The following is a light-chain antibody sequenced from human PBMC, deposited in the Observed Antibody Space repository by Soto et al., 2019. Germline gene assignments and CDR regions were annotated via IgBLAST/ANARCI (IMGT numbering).Light chain of an antibody. V-gene: IGLV1-36*01. CDR3: AAWHDSLNAFV. J-gene: IGLJ1*01. CDR1: SSNIGNNA. CDR2: YDD. Sequence: QSVLTQPPSVSEAPRQRVTISCSGSSSNIGNNAVNWYQQFPGKAPKLLIYYDDLLPSGVSDRFSGSKSGTSVSLAISGLQSEDEADYYCAAWHDSLNAFVFGTGTKLTFL.